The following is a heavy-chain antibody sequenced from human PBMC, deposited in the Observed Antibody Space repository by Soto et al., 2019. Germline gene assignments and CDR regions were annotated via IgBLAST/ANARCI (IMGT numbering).Heavy chain of an antibody. J-gene: IGHJ5*02. CDR2: ISYDGSNK. V-gene: IGHV3-30*04. CDR1: GFTFSSYA. Sequence: GGSLRLSCEASGFTFSSYAMHWVRQAPGKGLEWVAVISYDGSNKYYADFVKGRLSISRDNSKNTLYLQMNRLRAEDTAVYYCARGGKGLLQPNSFDPCGHGTLVTVSS. D-gene: IGHD3-22*01. CDR3: ARGGKGLLQPNSFDP.